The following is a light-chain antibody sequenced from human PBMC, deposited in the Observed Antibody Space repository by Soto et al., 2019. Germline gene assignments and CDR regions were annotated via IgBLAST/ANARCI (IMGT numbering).Light chain of an antibody. Sequence: QLVLTRPASVSGSLGQSIAISCTGTRSDVGSRDSVSWYQHHPGKAPKLIIYDVNVRPSGVSHRFSGSKSGNTASLTISGLQPEDEADYSCASYTTAYTLVFGGGTKLTVL. V-gene: IGLV2-14*03. CDR1: RSDVGSRDS. CDR3: ASYTTAYTLV. CDR2: DVN. J-gene: IGLJ3*02.